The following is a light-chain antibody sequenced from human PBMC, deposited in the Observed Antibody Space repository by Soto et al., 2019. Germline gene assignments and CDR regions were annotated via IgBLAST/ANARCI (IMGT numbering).Light chain of an antibody. CDR3: QQRSHWVT. CDR1: QSISNY. CDR2: DAY. Sequence: EIVMTQSPATLSLSPGESATLSCRASQSISNYLAWYQQKPGQAPRLLIYDAYNRATGIPARFSGSGSGTDFTLTISSLEPAASAVYYCQQRSHWVTFGGGTKVEIK. V-gene: IGKV3-11*01. J-gene: IGKJ4*01.